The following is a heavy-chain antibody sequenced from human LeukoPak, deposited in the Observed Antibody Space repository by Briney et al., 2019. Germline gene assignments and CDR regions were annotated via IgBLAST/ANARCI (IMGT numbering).Heavy chain of an antibody. V-gene: IGHV1-69*06. D-gene: IGHD1-26*01. J-gene: IGHJ4*02. CDR2: IIPIFDTP. CDR1: GGTFSNYA. Sequence: AASVKVSCKASGGTFSNYAISWVRQAPGQGLEWMGGIIPIFDTPNFAQKFQGRVTITADKSTSTAYMELSRLRSDDTAVYYCARELVSWKYFDYWGQGTLVTVSS. CDR3: ARELVSWKYFDY.